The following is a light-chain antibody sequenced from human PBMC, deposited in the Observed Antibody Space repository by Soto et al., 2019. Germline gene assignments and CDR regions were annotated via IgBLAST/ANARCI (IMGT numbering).Light chain of an antibody. CDR1: SSNIGTGYD. V-gene: IGLV1-40*01. J-gene: IGLJ3*02. Sequence: QLVLTQPPSVSGAPGQRVTISCTGSSSNIGTGYDVHWYQQLPGTAPKLLIYVNNNRPSGVPDRFSGSKSGTSASLAITGLQAEDEAAYYCQSYDNALSAWVFGGGNKLTVL. CDR2: VNN. CDR3: QSYDNALSAWV.